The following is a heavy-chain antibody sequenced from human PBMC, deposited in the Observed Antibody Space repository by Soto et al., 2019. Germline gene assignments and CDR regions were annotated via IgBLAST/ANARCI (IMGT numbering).Heavy chain of an antibody. CDR3: ARDEGGYDILTGYYKAHHFDY. Sequence: QVPLEQSGAEVKKPGDSVKVSCKASGYTFTHFYITWVRQAPGQGLEWMGAISPHNFNTNYAQKFRGRDTLTPEKSTNTAYMDLRSLPSDDTAVYYCARDEGGYDILTGYYKAHHFDYWGQGVPVTVSS. V-gene: IGHV1-18*01. J-gene: IGHJ4*02. CDR1: GYTFTHFY. CDR2: ISPHNFNT. D-gene: IGHD3-9*01.